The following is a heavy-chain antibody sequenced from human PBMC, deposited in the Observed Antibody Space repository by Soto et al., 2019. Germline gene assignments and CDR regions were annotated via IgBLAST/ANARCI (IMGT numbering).Heavy chain of an antibody. D-gene: IGHD5-18*01. J-gene: IGHJ4*02. CDR2: IVPILGIA. Sequence: SGRVSGKASGGTFNSYTISWVRQSPVQGLWWMCWIVPILGIAHYAQKFQGRATITADKSTSTAYLELSSLRSEDTAVYYCARAVLDTAMVRGVSSDGYYFDYWGQGTLVTASS. V-gene: IGHV1-69*10. CDR1: GGTFNSYT. CDR3: ARAVLDTAMVRGVSSDGYYFDY.